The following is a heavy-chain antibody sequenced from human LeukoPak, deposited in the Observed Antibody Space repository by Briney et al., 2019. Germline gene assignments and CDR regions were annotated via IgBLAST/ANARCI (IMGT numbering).Heavy chain of an antibody. Sequence: GSMKVSCKASGYTFRNYGISWLRQAPGQGLEWMGWISAYNGDTNFAQKFQGRVTMTTDTSTSTAYMELRSLRSDDTAVYYCARDRYYYDSSGYYLFDYWGQGTLVTVSS. D-gene: IGHD3-22*01. V-gene: IGHV1-18*01. CDR2: ISAYNGDT. J-gene: IGHJ4*02. CDR1: GYTFRNYG. CDR3: ARDRYYYDSSGYYLFDY.